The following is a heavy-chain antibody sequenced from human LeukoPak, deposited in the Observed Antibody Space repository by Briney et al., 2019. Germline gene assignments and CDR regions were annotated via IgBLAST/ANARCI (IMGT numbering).Heavy chain of an antibody. V-gene: IGHV4-34*01. CDR1: NGSLSSYY. CDR2: ISHRGST. J-gene: IGHJ4*02. CDR3: ARGRSTGWFLAHYFDN. D-gene: IGHD6-19*01. Sequence: PSETLSLTCVVSNGSLSSYYWSWIRQSPEKGLEWIGEISHRGSTNYNPSFQSRVTISVDTSKNHFSLKLTSMSAADTAVYYCARGRSTGWFLAHYFDNWGQGALVTVSS.